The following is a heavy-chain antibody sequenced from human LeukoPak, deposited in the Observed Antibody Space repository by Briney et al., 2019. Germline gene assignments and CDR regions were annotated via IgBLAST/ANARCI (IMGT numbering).Heavy chain of an antibody. Sequence: GGSLRLSCAVSGFTFSSYAMSWVRQAPGKGLEWVSSISSSGGSTYYADSVKGRFTISRDNSKNTMYLQMNRLRAEDTAIYYCATHQPANYYYGMDVWGQGTTVTVSS. CDR2: ISSSGGST. CDR3: ATHQPANYYYGMDV. D-gene: IGHD2-2*01. V-gene: IGHV3-23*01. J-gene: IGHJ6*02. CDR1: GFTFSSYA.